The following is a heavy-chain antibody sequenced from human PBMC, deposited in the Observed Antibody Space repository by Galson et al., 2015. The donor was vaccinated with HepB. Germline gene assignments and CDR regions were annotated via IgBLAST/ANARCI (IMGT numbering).Heavy chain of an antibody. CDR2: IRSKANSYAT. J-gene: IGHJ4*02. Sequence: SLRLSCAVSGFTFSGAAMHWVRQASGKGLEWVGRIRSKANSYATAYAASVKGRFTISRDDSKNTVYLQMNSLKTEDTAVYYCTRLAGSSSSGDSDYWGQGTLVTVSS. V-gene: IGHV3-73*01. CDR3: TRLAGSSSSGDSDY. D-gene: IGHD6-6*01. CDR1: GFTFSGAA.